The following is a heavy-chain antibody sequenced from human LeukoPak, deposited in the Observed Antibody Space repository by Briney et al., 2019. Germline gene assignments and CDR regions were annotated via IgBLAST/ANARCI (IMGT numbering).Heavy chain of an antibody. J-gene: IGHJ6*03. D-gene: IGHD5-18*01. CDR2: ISSSTSTI. CDR1: GFTFSSYG. V-gene: IGHV3-48*04. Sequence: GGSLRLSCTASGFTFSSYGMNWVRQASGKGLEWVSYISSSTSTIYNADSVKGRFTISRDNAKNSLYLQMNSLRAEDTAVYYCARAVQLWRYNYYYYMDVWGKGTTVTVSS. CDR3: ARAVQLWRYNYYYYMDV.